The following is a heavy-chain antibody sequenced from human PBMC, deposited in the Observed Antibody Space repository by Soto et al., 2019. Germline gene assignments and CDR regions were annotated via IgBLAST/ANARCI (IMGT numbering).Heavy chain of an antibody. CDR1: GFPFSSYA. CDR2: ISGGGGTT. J-gene: IGHJ6*02. Sequence: PGGSLRLSCAASGFPFSSYAMSWVRQAPGKGLEWVSAISGGGGTTYYADSVKGRFTISRDNSKNTLYLQMNSLRAEDTAVYYCAKNVWGITIFGGMDVWGQGTTVTVSS. CDR3: AKNVWGITIFGGMDV. D-gene: IGHD3-9*01. V-gene: IGHV3-23*01.